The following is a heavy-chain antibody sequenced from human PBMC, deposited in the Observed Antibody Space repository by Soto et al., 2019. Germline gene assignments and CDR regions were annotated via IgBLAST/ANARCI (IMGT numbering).Heavy chain of an antibody. CDR1: GFTFSDYY. V-gene: IGHV3-11*01. Sequence: QVQLVESGGGLVKPGGSLRLSCAASGFTFSDYYMSWIRQAPGKGLEWVSYISSSGSTIYYADSVKGRFTISRDNAKNSLYLQMNGLRAEDAAVYYCARATSGYSYVDHDYGMDVWGQGTTVTVSS. D-gene: IGHD5-18*01. CDR2: ISSSGSTI. J-gene: IGHJ6*02. CDR3: ARATSGYSYVDHDYGMDV.